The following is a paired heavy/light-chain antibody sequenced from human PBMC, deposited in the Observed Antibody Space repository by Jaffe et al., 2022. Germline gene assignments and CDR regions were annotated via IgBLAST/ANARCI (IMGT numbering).Heavy chain of an antibody. CDR1: GGSISSGSYY. V-gene: IGHV4-61*02. J-gene: IGHJ6*03. CDR2: IYTSGST. CDR3: ARDTFGYCSSTSCYVYYYYYMDV. Sequence: QVQLQESGPGLVKPSQTLSLTCTVSGGSISSGSYYWSWIRQPAGKGLEWIGRIYTSGSTNYNPSLKSRVTISVDTSKNQFSLKLSSVTAADTAVYYCARDTFGYCSSTSCYVYYYYYMDVWGKGTTVTVSS. D-gene: IGHD2-2*01.
Light chain of an antibody. CDR2: GKN. V-gene: IGLV3-19*01. CDR1: SLRSYY. J-gene: IGLJ1*01. CDR3: NSRDSSGNHLGGYV. Sequence: SSELTQDPAVSVALGQTVRITCQGDSLRSYYASWYQQKPGQAPVLVIYGKNNRPSGIPDRFSGSSSGNTASLTITGAQAEDEADYYCNSRDSSGNHLGGYVFGTGTKVTVL.